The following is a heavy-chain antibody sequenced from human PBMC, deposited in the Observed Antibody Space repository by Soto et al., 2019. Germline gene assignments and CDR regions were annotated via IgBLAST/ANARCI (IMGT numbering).Heavy chain of an antibody. J-gene: IGHJ4*02. CDR1: GGSISSYY. D-gene: IGHD3-16*02. CDR3: ARERYDYVWGSYRYLDY. V-gene: IGHV4-59*01. Sequence: LSLTCTVSGGSISSYYWSWIRQPPGKGLEWIGYIYYSGSTNYNPSLKSRVTISVDTSKNQFSLKLSSVTAADTAVYYCARERYDYVWGSYRYLDYWGQGTLVTVSS. CDR2: IYYSGST.